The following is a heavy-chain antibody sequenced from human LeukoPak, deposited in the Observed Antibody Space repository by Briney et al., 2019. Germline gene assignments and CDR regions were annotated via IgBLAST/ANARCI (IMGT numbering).Heavy chain of an antibody. J-gene: IGHJ3*02. CDR3: ARCYYDSSGYYGNDAFDI. CDR2: ISYDGSNK. CDR1: GFTFSSYA. Sequence: GRSLRLSCAASGFTFSSYAMHWVRQAPGKGLEWVAVISYDGSNKYYAESVKGRFTISRDNSKNTLYLQMNSLRAEDTAVYYCARCYYDSSGYYGNDAFDIWGQGTMVTVSS. V-gene: IGHV3-30-3*01. D-gene: IGHD3-22*01.